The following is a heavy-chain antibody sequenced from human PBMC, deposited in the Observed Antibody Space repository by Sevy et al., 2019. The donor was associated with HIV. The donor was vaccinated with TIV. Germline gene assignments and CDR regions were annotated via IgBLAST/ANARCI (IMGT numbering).Heavy chain of an antibody. D-gene: IGHD6-13*01. J-gene: IGHJ4*02. CDR3: ASGGYSSSWYSNY. CDR2: ISYDGSNK. V-gene: IGHV3-30*03. Sequence: GGSLRLSCAASGFTFSSYGMHWVRQVPGKGLEWVAVISYDGSNKYYADSVKGRFTISRDNSKNTLYLQMNSLRAEDTAVYYCASGGYSSSWYSNYWGQGTLVTVSS. CDR1: GFTFSSYG.